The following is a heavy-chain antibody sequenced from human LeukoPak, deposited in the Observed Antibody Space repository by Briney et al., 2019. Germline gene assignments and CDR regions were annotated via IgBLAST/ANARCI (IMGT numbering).Heavy chain of an antibody. Sequence: ASVKVSRKASGGTFSSYAISWVRQAPGQGLEWMGGIIPIFGTADYAQKFQGRVTITADKSTSTAYMELSSLRSEDTAVYYCARDGGYQLLSVWWFDPWGQGTLVTVSS. V-gene: IGHV1-69*06. J-gene: IGHJ5*02. CDR2: IIPIFGTA. CDR1: GGTFSSYA. D-gene: IGHD2-2*01. CDR3: ARDGGYQLLSVWWFDP.